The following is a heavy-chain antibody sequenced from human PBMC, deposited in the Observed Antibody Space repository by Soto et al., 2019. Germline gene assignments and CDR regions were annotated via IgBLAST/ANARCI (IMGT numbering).Heavy chain of an antibody. D-gene: IGHD2-15*01. CDR2: IYYSGSS. J-gene: IGHJ4*02. CDR1: GVSISSYY. Sequence: SETLSLTCTASGVSISSYYWSWLRQPPGKGLEWIGYIYYSGSSNYNPSLKGRVTISVDTSKNQFSLKLSSVTAADTAVYYCARQRCGTCSSDYWGQGTLVTVSS. V-gene: IGHV4-59*01. CDR3: ARQRCGTCSSDY.